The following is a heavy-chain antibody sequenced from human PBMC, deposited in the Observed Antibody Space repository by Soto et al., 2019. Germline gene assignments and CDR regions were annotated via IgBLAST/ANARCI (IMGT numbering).Heavy chain of an antibody. CDR3: ARTVARQVDIVANELGY. CDR1: GGTFSSYA. Sequence: SVKVSCKASGGTFSSYAISWVRQAPGQGLEWMGGIIPIFGTANYAQKFQGRVTITADESTSTAYMELSSLRSEDTAVYYCARTVARQVDIVANELGYWGQGTLVTVSS. D-gene: IGHD5-12*01. CDR2: IIPIFGTA. J-gene: IGHJ4*02. V-gene: IGHV1-69*13.